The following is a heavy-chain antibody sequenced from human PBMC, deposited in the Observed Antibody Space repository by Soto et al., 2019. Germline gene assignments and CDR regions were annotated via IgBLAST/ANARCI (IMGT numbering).Heavy chain of an antibody. J-gene: IGHJ4*02. CDR1: GFTFSSYG. Sequence: QVQLVESGGGVVQPGRSLRLSCAASGFTFSSYGMPWVRQAPGKGLEWVAVISYDGSNKYYADSVKGRFTISRDNSKNTLYLQMNSLRAEDTAVYYCAKDTVGAYDYWGQGTLVTVSS. CDR2: ISYDGSNK. CDR3: AKDTVGAYDY. D-gene: IGHD1-26*01. V-gene: IGHV3-30*18.